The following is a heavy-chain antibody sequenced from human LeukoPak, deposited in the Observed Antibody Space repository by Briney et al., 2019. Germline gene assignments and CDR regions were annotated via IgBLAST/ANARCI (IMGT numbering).Heavy chain of an antibody. CDR1: GFTFDDYA. J-gene: IGHJ4*02. Sequence: PGGSLRLSCAASGFTFDDYAMHWVRQAPGKGLEWVSGISWNSGSIGYADSVKGRFTISRDNAKNSLYLQMNSLRAEDTAVYYCARELLIPAAVLDYWGQGTLVTVSS. CDR2: ISWNSGSI. V-gene: IGHV3-9*01. D-gene: IGHD2-2*01. CDR3: ARELLIPAAVLDY.